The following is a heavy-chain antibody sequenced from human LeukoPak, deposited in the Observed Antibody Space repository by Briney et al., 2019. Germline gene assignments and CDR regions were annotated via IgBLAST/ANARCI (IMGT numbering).Heavy chain of an antibody. D-gene: IGHD3-3*01. J-gene: IGHJ5*02. CDR2: ISAYNGNT. CDR1: GYTFTNYG. V-gene: IGHV1-18*01. CDR3: ARDLSELRFLEWLSHDNWFDP. Sequence: ASVKVSCKASGYTFTNYGISWVRQAPGQGLEWIGWISAYNGNTNYAQKLQGRVTMTTDTSTSTAYMELRSLRSDDTAVYYCARDLSELRFLEWLSHDNWFDPWGQGTLVTVSS.